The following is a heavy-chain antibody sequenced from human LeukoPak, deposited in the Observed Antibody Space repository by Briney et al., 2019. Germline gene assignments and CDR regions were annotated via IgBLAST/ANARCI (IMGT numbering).Heavy chain of an antibody. Sequence: SETLSLTCTVSGGSISSSSYYWGWIRQPLGKGLEWIGSIYYSGSTYYNPSLKSRVTISVDTSKNQFSLKLSSVTAADTAVYYCARGSYDVLTGYSTLGEYWGQGTLVTVSS. V-gene: IGHV4-39*01. CDR1: GGSISSSSYY. J-gene: IGHJ4*02. CDR2: IYYSGST. D-gene: IGHD3-9*01. CDR3: ARGSYDVLTGYSTLGEY.